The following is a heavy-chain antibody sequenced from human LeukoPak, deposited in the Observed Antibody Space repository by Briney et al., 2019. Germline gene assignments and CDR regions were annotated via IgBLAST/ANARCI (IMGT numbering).Heavy chain of an antibody. J-gene: IGHJ4*02. Sequence: GGSLRLSCAASGFIFSNDWMTWVRQAPGKGLEWVGRIKSKVNGETTDYAAPVKGRFTISRDDSKNTFYLQMNSLKIEDTAVYYCTICSGDCYSNYWGQGTLVTVSS. CDR1: GFIFSNDW. D-gene: IGHD2-21*02. CDR2: IKSKVNGETT. V-gene: IGHV3-15*01. CDR3: TICSGDCYSNY.